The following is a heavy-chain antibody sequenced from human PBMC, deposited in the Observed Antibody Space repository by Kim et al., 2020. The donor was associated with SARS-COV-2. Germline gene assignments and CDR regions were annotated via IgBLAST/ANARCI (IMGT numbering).Heavy chain of an antibody. J-gene: IGHJ5*02. CDR2: ISSSSSYI. D-gene: IGHD2-2*01. V-gene: IGHV3-21*01. Sequence: GGSLRLSCAASGFTFSSYSMNWVRQAPGKGLEWVSSISSSSSYIYYADSVKGRFTISSDNAKNSLYLQMNSLRAEDTAVYYCARVGVPAAMYSWFDPWGQGTLVTVSS. CDR3: ARVGVPAAMYSWFDP. CDR1: GFTFSSYS.